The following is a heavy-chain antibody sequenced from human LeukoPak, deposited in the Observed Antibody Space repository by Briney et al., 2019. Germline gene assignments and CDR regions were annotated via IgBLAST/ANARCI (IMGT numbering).Heavy chain of an antibody. CDR3: ARDAFGDYGYDFDY. J-gene: IGHJ4*02. Sequence: GASVKVSCKASGYTFTSYGISWVRQAPGQGLEWMGWISAYNGNTNYAQKLQGRVTMTTDTSTSTAYMELRSLRSDDAAVYYCARDAFGDYGYDFDYWGQGTLVTVSS. CDR1: GYTFTSYG. CDR2: ISAYNGNT. V-gene: IGHV1-18*01. D-gene: IGHD5-18*01.